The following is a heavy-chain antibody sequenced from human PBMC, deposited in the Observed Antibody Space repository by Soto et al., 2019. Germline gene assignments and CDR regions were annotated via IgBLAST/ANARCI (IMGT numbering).Heavy chain of an antibody. D-gene: IGHD3-3*01. J-gene: IGHJ6*02. V-gene: IGHV3-23*01. CDR3: AKALYDFWSGYSYGLDV. CDR1: GFTFSTYA. Sequence: EVQLLESGGDLVQPGGSLRLSCAASGFTFSTYAMSWVRQAPGKGLEWVSAISGRGDSTYYADSVKGRCTISRDNSKNTMYLQRHSLGADDTAVYYCAKALYDFWSGYSYGLDVWGQGTTFTVSS. CDR2: ISGRGDST.